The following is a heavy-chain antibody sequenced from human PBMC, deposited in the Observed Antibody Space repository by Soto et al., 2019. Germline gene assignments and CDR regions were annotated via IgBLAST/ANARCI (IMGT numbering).Heavy chain of an antibody. J-gene: IGHJ6*02. CDR3: ARVIMDV. Sequence: TGGSLRLSWAASGFTFSSYAMSWVRQAPGKGLEWVSYISSSSSTIYYADSVKGRFTISGDNAKNSLYLQMNSLRDEDTAVYYCARVIMDVWGQGTTVTVSS. CDR2: ISSSSSTI. V-gene: IGHV3-48*02. CDR1: GFTFSSYA.